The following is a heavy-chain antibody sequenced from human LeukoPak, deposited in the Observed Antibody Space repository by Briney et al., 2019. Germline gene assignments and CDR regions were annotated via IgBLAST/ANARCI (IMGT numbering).Heavy chain of an antibody. V-gene: IGHV5-51*01. Sequence: GESLKISCKGSGYSFTSYWIGWVRQMPGKGLEWMGIIYPGDSDTRYSPSFQGQVTISADKSISTAYLQWSSLKASDTAMYYCARQGYSSGWYTVYNWFDPWGQGTLVTVSS. CDR2: IYPGDSDT. D-gene: IGHD6-19*01. J-gene: IGHJ5*02. CDR3: ARQGYSSGWYTVYNWFDP. CDR1: GYSFTSYW.